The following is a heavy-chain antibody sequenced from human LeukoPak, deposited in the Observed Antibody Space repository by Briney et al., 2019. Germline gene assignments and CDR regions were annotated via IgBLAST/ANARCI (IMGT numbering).Heavy chain of an antibody. Sequence: GRSLRLSCAVSGFALSSHVMHWVRQAPGQGLEYNGGISRNGGSTYYAHSVQGRFTISRDNSKNTQYLQMGSLRAEDMAVYYCARDLGGGSGWCFDYWGQGTLVTVSS. CDR3: ARDLGGGSGWCFDY. CDR2: ISRNGGST. J-gene: IGHJ4*02. V-gene: IGHV3-64*01. CDR1: GFALSSHV. D-gene: IGHD6-19*01.